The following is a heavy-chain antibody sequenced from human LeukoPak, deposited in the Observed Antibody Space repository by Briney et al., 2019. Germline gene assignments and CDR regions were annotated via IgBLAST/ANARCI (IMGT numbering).Heavy chain of an antibody. CDR1: GLTFSIQG. J-gene: IGHJ4*02. V-gene: IGHV3-23*01. CDR3: AKDDKGCGRDCYSDY. CDR2: ISGRGGRT. D-gene: IGHD2-21*02. Sequence: GGSLTLSCAASGLTFSIQGVRWVRQPPGGRREWVSSISGRGGRTYYADSVKGRFTISKDNSKNTLSLQRNSLRAEHTAVYYCAKDDKGCGRDCYSDYGGQGTLLTVHS.